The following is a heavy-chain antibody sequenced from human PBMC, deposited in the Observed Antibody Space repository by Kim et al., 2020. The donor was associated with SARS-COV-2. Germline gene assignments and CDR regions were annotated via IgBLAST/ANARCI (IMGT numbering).Heavy chain of an antibody. D-gene: IGHD4-17*01. J-gene: IGHJ6*02. CDR3: ARPIKSRTVTTDYYYGMDV. CDR1: GYTFTSYG. Sequence: ASVKVSCKASGYTFTSYGISWVRQAPGQGLEWMGWISAYNGNTNYAQKLQGRVTMTTDTSTSTAYMELRSLRSDDTAVYYCARPIKSRTVTTDYYYGMDVWGQGTTVTVSS. CDR2: ISAYNGNT. V-gene: IGHV1-18*01.